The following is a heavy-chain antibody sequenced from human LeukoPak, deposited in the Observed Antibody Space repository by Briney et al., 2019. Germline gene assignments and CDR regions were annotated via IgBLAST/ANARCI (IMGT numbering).Heavy chain of an antibody. CDR1: GFTFSSYE. V-gene: IGHV3-48*03. CDR3: ARDIDYGGNSDLDY. Sequence: GGSLRLSCAASGFTFSSYEMNWVRQAPGKGLEWVSYISSSGSTIYYADSVKGRFTISRDNAKNSPYLQMNSLRAEDTAVYYCARDIDYGGNSDLDYWGQGTLVTVSS. D-gene: IGHD4-23*01. J-gene: IGHJ4*02. CDR2: ISSSGSTI.